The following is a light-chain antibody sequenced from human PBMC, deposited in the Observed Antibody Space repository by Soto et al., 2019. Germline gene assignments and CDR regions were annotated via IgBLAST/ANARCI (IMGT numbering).Light chain of an antibody. J-gene: IGKJ1*01. V-gene: IGKV3-20*01. CDR3: QHYGSSPKP. CDR1: QSVSSSY. CDR2: AAS. Sequence: EIVLTQSPGTLSLSPGERATLSCRASQSVSSSYLAWYQQKPGQAPRLLMYAASTRATGIPDRFSGSGSGTDFTLTISRLEPEDFAVYYCQHYGSSPKPFGQGTKV.